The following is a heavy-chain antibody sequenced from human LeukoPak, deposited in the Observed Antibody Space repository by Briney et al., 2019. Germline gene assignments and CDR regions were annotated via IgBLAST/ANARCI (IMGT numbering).Heavy chain of an antibody. CDR3: ARVRPRYCTNGVRYQPYYYYGMDV. J-gene: IGHJ6*01. V-gene: IGHV4-34*01. D-gene: IGHD2-8*01. Sequence: SETLSLTCAVYGGSFSGYYWSWIRQPPGEGLEWIGEINHSGSTNYNPSLKSRVTISVDTSKNQFSLKLSSVTAADTAVYYCARVRPRYCTNGVRYQPYYYYGMDVWGQGTTVTVSS. CDR2: INHSGST. CDR1: GGSFSGYY.